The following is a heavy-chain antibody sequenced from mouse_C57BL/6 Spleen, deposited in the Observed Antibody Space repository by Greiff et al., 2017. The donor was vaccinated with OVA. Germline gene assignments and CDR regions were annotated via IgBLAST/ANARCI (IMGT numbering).Heavy chain of an antibody. CDR2: IYPSDSET. V-gene: IGHV1-61*01. CDR1: GYTFTSYW. D-gene: IGHD2-1*01. J-gene: IGHJ2*01. CDR3: ARYGNYERYFDY. Sequence: VQLQQSGAELVRPGSSVKLSCKASGYTFTSYWMDWVKQRPGQGLEWIGNIYPSDSETHYNQKFKDKATLTVDKSSSTAYMQLSSLTSEDSAVYYCARYGNYERYFDYWGQGTTLTVSS.